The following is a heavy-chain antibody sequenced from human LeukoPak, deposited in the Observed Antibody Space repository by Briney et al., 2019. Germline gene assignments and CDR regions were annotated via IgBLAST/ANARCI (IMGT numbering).Heavy chain of an antibody. J-gene: IGHJ4*02. CDR1: GFTFSSYA. CDR3: AKGVFGVVPAATFDY. D-gene: IGHD2-2*01. V-gene: IGHV3-23*01. CDR2: ISGSGGST. Sequence: PGGSLRLSCAASGFTFSSYAKSWVRQAPGKGLEWVSAISGSGGSTYYADSVKGRFTISRDNSKNTLYLQMNSLKAEDTAVYYCAKGVFGVVPAATFDYWGQGTLVTVSS.